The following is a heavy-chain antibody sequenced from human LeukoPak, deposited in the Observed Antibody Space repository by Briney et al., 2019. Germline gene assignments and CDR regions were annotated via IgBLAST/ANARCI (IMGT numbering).Heavy chain of an antibody. CDR3: ARHQYSGYDLLY. CDR2: IYPGDSDT. V-gene: IGHV5-51*01. J-gene: IGHJ4*02. Sequence: GESLKISCKGSGYTFTTSWIGWVRQMPGKGLEWMGIIYPGDSDTKYSPSFQGQVTISADKSVSTAYLQWSSLKASDTAMYYCARHQYSGYDLLYWGQGTLVTVSS. D-gene: IGHD5-12*01. CDR1: GYTFTTSW.